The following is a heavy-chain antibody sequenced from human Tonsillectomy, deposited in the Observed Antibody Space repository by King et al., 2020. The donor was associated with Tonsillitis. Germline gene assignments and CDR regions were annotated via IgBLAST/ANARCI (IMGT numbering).Heavy chain of an antibody. J-gene: IGHJ4*02. V-gene: IGHV3-21*01. Sequence: VQLVESGGGLVKPGGSLRLSCAASGFTFSSYSMNWVRQAPGKGLEWVSSIRHSSSYIYYADSVKGRFTISRDNAKNSLHLQMNSLRAEDTAVYYCARDSGGNSGFDYWGQGTLVTVSS. CDR3: ARDSGGNSGFDY. D-gene: IGHD4-23*01. CDR2: IRHSSSYI. CDR1: GFTFSSYS.